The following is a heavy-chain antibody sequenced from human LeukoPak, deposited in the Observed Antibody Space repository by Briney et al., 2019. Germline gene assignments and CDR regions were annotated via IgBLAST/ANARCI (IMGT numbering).Heavy chain of an antibody. Sequence: SARVSCKASGFTFSGSAIQWVRQARGQRPEWIGWIVVGSGNTNYAQKFQERVTITRDMSTSTAYMELSSLRSEDTAVYYCAADMEPTDPYNWVDPWGQGTLVTVSS. J-gene: IGHJ5*02. CDR2: IVVGSGNT. D-gene: IGHD1-14*01. CDR1: GFTFSGSA. V-gene: IGHV1-58*02. CDR3: AADMEPTDPYNWVDP.